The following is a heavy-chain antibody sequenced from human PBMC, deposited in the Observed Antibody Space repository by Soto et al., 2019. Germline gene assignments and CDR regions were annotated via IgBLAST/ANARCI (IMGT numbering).Heavy chain of an antibody. D-gene: IGHD1-7*01. Sequence: GGSLRLSCAASGFTVSSNYMSWVRQAPGKGLEWVSVIYSGGSTYYADSVKGRFTISRDNSKNTLYLRMNSLRAEDTAVYYCARSPLAMPSRINGTSNAFDIWGQEKMVTAS. V-gene: IGHV3-66*01. J-gene: IGHJ3*02. CDR3: ARSPLAMPSRINGTSNAFDI. CDR1: GFTVSSNY. CDR2: IYSGGST.